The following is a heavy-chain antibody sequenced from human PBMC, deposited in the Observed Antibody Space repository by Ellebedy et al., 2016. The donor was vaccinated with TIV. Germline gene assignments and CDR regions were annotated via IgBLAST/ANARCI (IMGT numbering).Heavy chain of an antibody. D-gene: IGHD3-16*01. CDR3: ARKIGESWFDP. CDR1: GDSISSGGYY. CDR2: IYYSGST. V-gene: IGHV4-31*03. Sequence: MPSETLSLTCTVSGDSISSGGYYWSWIRQHPVKGLEWIGHIYYSGSTYYNPSLESRTTITVDTSKNQFSLQLSSVTAADTAVYYCARKIGESWFDPWGQGTLVTVSS. J-gene: IGHJ5*02.